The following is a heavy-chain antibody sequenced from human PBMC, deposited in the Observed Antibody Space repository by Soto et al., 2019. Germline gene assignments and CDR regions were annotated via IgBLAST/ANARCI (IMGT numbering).Heavy chain of an antibody. D-gene: IGHD2-15*01. V-gene: IGHV1-24*01. CDR3: ATGPPLHCSGGSCHRHDAFDI. J-gene: IGHJ3*02. CDR1: GYTLTELS. Sequence: ASVKVSCKVSGYTLTELSMHWVRQAPGKGLEWMGGFDPEDGETIYAQKFQGRVTMTEDTSTDTAYMGLSSLRSEDTAVYYCATGPPLHCSGGSCHRHDAFDIWGQGTMVTVSS. CDR2: FDPEDGET.